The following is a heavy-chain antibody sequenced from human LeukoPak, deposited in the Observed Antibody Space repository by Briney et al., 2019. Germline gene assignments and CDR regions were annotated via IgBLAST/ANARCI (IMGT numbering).Heavy chain of an antibody. CDR2: ISYDGSNK. Sequence: GSLRLSCAASGFTFSSYYMNWVRQAPGKGLEWVAVISYDGSNKYYADSVKGRFTISRDNSKNTLYLQMNSLRAEDTAVYCCASFKYDSSGTFDYWGQGTLVTVSS. J-gene: IGHJ4*02. D-gene: IGHD3-22*01. CDR3: ASFKYDSSGTFDY. V-gene: IGHV3-30-3*01. CDR1: GFTFSSYY.